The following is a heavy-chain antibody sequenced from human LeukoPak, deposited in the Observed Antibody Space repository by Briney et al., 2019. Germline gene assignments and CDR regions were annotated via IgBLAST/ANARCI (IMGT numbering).Heavy chain of an antibody. Sequence: GGSLRLSCAASGFTFSSYAMSWVRQAPGKGLEWVSAISGSGGSTYYADSVKGRFTISRDNAKNTLYLQMNSLRVEDTAVYYCARGGAAAARKRGIDYWGQGTLVTVSS. J-gene: IGHJ4*02. CDR2: ISGSGGST. CDR1: GFTFSSYA. V-gene: IGHV3-23*01. D-gene: IGHD6-13*01. CDR3: ARGGAAAARKRGIDY.